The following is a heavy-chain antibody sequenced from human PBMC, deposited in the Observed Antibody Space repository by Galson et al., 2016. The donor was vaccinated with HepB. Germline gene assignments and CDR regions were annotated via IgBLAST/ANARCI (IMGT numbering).Heavy chain of an antibody. J-gene: IGHJ4*02. Sequence: PALVKPTQTLTLTCTFSGFSLSTSGMCVSWIRQPPRKALEWLALIDWDDDKYYSTSLKTRLTISKDTSKNQVVLTMTNMDPVDTATYYCATKARCSGTTCYSLEGFGYWGQGTLVTVSS. CDR3: ATKARCSGTTCYSLEGFGY. CDR2: IDWDDDK. V-gene: IGHV2-70*01. CDR1: GFSLSTSGMC. D-gene: IGHD2-2*01.